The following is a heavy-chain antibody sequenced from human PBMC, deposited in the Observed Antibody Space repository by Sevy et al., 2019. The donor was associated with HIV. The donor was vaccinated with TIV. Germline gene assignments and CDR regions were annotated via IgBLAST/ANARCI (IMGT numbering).Heavy chain of an antibody. CDR3: ATDFWSGYYSGLRYNYYGMDV. CDR1: GYTFTGYY. V-gene: IGHV1-2*02. D-gene: IGHD3-3*01. J-gene: IGHJ6*02. Sequence: ASVKVSCKASGYTFTGYYMHWVRQAPGQGLEWMGWINPNSGGTNYAQKFQGRVTMTRDTSISTAYMELSRLRSDDTAVYYCATDFWSGYYSGLRYNYYGMDVWGQGTTVIVSS. CDR2: INPNSGGT.